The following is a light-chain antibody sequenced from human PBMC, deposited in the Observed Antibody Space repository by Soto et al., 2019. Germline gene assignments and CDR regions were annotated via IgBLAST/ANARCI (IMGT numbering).Light chain of an antibody. CDR1: ELPKEY. J-gene: IGLJ1*01. CDR3: LSADSSRLYV. V-gene: IGLV3-25*02. Sequence: ELTQPPSVSVSPGQTARITCSGDELPKEYAYWYQQKPGQAPLLVIYKDTERPSGIPERFSASSSGTTVTLTISGVRAEDEGDYYCLSADSSRLYVFGTGTKVTIL. CDR2: KDT.